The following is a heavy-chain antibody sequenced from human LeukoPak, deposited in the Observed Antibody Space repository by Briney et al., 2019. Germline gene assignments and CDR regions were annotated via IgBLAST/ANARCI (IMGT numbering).Heavy chain of an antibody. D-gene: IGHD2-21*01. J-gene: IGHJ4*02. CDR2: IDHSRNT. CDR3: ARQGSISAFDF. CDR1: GGSFSGYY. Sequence: PSETLSLTCAVYGGSFSGYYWSWIRQPPGRGLEWIGEIDHSRNTKYNPSLKSRVTISADTSKNQFSLELRTLSAADTAVYFCARQGSISAFDFWGRGTLVTVSS. V-gene: IGHV4-34*01.